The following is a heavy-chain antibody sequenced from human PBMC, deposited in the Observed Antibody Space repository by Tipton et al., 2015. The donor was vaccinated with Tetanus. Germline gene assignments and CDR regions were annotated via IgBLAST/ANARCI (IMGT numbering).Heavy chain of an antibody. Sequence: TLSLTCAVYGGSFSGYYWNWIRQPPGKGLEWIGEINQSGYTNYKPSLKSRVTISVDTSKNQFSLKLSSVIAADTAVYYCARFKYFYGSGSYYTTYYYDGLDVWGQGTTVTVSS. J-gene: IGHJ6*02. D-gene: IGHD3-10*01. CDR1: GGSFSGYY. V-gene: IGHV4-34*01. CDR2: INQSGYT. CDR3: ARFKYFYGSGSYYTTYYYDGLDV.